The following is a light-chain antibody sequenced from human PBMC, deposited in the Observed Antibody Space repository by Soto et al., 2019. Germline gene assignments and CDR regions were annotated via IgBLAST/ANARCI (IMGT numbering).Light chain of an antibody. CDR2: ENN. CDR3: QSYDHINVV. Sequence: NFMLTQPHSVSESPGKTVIISCTRISGSIASNYVQWYQQRPGGAPTTVMSENNRRPSGVPDRFSGSIDSSSNSASLTISGLRTEDEADYYCQSYDHINVVFGGGTKLTVL. J-gene: IGLJ2*01. V-gene: IGLV6-57*04. CDR1: SGSIASNY.